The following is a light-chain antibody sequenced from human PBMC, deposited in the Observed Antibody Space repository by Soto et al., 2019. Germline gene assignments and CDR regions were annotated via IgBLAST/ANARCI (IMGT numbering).Light chain of an antibody. CDR2: DVN. CDR3: CSYGGSFTSRYV. CDR1: SSDVGGYTH. J-gene: IGLJ1*01. V-gene: IGLV2-11*01. Sequence: QSALTQPRSVSGSPGQSVTISCTGTSSDVGGYTHVSWYQQHPGKAPKLMIYDVNKRPSGVPDRFSGSKSHNTASLTISGLKSEDEADYYCCSYGGSFTSRYVFRTGNKGNVL.